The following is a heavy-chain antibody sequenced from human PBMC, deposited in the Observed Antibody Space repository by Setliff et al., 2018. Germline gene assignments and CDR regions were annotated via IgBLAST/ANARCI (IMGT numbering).Heavy chain of an antibody. CDR1: GYSISSGYY. J-gene: IGHJ3*02. CDR2: INHSGST. V-gene: IGHV4-38-2*02. D-gene: IGHD3-22*01. Sequence: SETLSLTCSVSGYSISSGYYWSWIRQPPGKGLEWIGEINHSGSTNHNPSLKSRVTISVDTSKNQFSLNLSSVTAADTAMYYCARDYYDSRGSYAFDIWGQGTVVTVSS. CDR3: ARDYYDSRGSYAFDI.